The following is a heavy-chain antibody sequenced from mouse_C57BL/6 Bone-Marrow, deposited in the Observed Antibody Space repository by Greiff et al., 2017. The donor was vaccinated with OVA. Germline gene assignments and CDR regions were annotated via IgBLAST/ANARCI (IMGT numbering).Heavy chain of an antibody. CDR3: ARKWYYGSSYVGWFAY. CDR1: GYTFTSYW. CDR2: INPSNGGT. D-gene: IGHD1-1*01. V-gene: IGHV1-53*01. J-gene: IGHJ3*01. Sequence: QVQLQQPGTELVKPGASVKLSCKASGYTFTSYWMHWVKQRPGQGLEWIGNINPSNGGTNYNEKFKSKATLTVDKSSSTAYMQLSSLTSEDSAGYYCARKWYYGSSYVGWFAYWGQGTLVTVSA.